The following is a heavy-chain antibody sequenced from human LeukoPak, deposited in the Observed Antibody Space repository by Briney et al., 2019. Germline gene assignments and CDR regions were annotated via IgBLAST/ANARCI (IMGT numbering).Heavy chain of an antibody. Sequence: ASVKVSCKASGYTFTSYGISWGGPAPGQGLEWMGWISVYNGNTNYAQKLQGRVTMTTDTSTSTADMELRSLRSDDTAVYYCAREMGSGWCLGYWGQGTLVTVSS. CDR2: ISVYNGNT. CDR1: GYTFTSYG. D-gene: IGHD6-19*01. J-gene: IGHJ4*02. CDR3: AREMGSGWCLGY. V-gene: IGHV1-18*01.